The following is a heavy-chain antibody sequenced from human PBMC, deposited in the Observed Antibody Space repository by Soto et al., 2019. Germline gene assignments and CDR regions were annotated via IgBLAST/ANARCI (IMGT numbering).Heavy chain of an antibody. D-gene: IGHD2-21*02. CDR1: GFTFNSYW. CDR3: ARVTALAPEIDY. V-gene: IGHV3-74*01. J-gene: IGHJ4*02. CDR2: INSDGSTT. Sequence: PGGSLRLCCAASGFTFNSYWMHWVRQAPGKGLVWVSRINSDGSTTSYADSVKGRFAISRDNAKNTLFLQMHSLRAEDTAVYYCARVTALAPEIDYWGQGTLVTVSS.